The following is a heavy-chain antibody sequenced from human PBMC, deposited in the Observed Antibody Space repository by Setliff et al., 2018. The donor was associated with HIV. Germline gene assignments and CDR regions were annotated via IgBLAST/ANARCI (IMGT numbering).Heavy chain of an antibody. V-gene: IGHV4-59*01. CDR3: ARGYYNFWSGYPPLDY. D-gene: IGHD3-3*01. CDR2: IYYSGST. CDR1: GGSISSYY. Sequence: SSETLSLTCTVSGGSISSYYWSWIRQPPGKGLEWIGYIYYSGSTNYNPSLKSRVTISVDTSKNQFSLKLSSVTAADTAVYYCARGYYNFWSGYPPLDYWGQGTLVTV. J-gene: IGHJ4*02.